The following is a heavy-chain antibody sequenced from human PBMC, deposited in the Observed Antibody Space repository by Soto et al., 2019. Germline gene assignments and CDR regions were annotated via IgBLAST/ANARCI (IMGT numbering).Heavy chain of an antibody. CDR1: VFTFSDSS. J-gene: IGHJ6*01. Sequence: HPVGSLRLSCALSVFTFSDSSLHCVRHSPGKGLEWVGRIRSKANSYATAYAASVRGRFIISRDDSKNTVNLQMNRLKPEDTAVYFCLSRETVYGLDLWGQGTTVSVSS. CDR3: LSRETVYGLDL. CDR2: IRSKANSYAT. V-gene: IGHV3-73*01. D-gene: IGHD4-4*01.